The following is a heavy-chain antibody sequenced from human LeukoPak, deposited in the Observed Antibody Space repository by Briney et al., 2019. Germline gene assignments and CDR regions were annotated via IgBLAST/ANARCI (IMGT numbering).Heavy chain of an antibody. D-gene: IGHD5-18*01. J-gene: IGHJ6*02. Sequence: QSGGSLRLSCAASGFSISTYWMHWVRQAPGKGLVWVSRINTDGSSTIYADSVKGRFTISRDNAKNTLFLQMNSLRAEDTAVYYCARQIQYGMDVWGQGTTVTVSS. V-gene: IGHV3-74*01. CDR1: GFSISTYW. CDR3: ARQIQYGMDV. CDR2: INTDGSST.